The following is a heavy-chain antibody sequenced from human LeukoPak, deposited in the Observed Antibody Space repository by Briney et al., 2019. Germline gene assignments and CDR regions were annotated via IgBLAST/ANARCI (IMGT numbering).Heavy chain of an antibody. CDR3: ARDMTTSDAFDI. Sequence: ASVKVPCKASGYTFTSYDINWVRQATGQGLEWMGWMNPNSGNTGYAQKFQGRVTITRNTSISTAYMELSSLRSEDTAVYYCARDMTTSDAFDIWGQGTMVTVSS. CDR1: GYTFTSYD. J-gene: IGHJ3*02. CDR2: MNPNSGNT. V-gene: IGHV1-8*03. D-gene: IGHD4-11*01.